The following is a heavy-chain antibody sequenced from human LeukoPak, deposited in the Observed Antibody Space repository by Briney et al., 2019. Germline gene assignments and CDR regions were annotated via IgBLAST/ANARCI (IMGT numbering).Heavy chain of an antibody. CDR1: GFPFSSYN. CDR2: ITSSSNYI. Sequence: GSLRLSCAASGFPFSSYNMNWVRPAPGKGLEWVSSITSSSNYIYYADSVKGRFTISRDNAKNSLYLQMNSLRADDTAVYYCARVKITAGGTWHYYAMDVWGQGTTVTVSS. D-gene: IGHD2-15*01. J-gene: IGHJ6*02. CDR3: ARVKITAGGTWHYYAMDV. V-gene: IGHV3-21*01.